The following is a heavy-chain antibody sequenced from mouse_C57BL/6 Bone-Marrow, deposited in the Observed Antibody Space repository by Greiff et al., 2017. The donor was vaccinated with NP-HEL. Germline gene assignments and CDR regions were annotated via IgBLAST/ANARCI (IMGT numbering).Heavy chain of an antibody. CDR3: ARSFITTVTAY. CDR2: IYPSSGNT. V-gene: IGHV1-81*01. Sequence: QVQLQQSGAELARPGASVKLSCKASGYTFTSYGISWVKQRPGQGLEWIGEIYPSSGNTYYNEKFKGKATLTADKSSSTAYMELRSLTSEDSAVYFCARSFITTVTAYWGQGTLVTVSA. J-gene: IGHJ3*01. D-gene: IGHD1-1*01. CDR1: GYTFTSYG.